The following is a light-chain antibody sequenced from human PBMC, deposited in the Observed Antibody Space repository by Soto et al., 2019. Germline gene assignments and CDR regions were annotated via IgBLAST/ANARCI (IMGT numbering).Light chain of an antibody. V-gene: IGKV3-20*01. Sequence: EIVLTQSPGTLSLSPGERATLSCRASQSVSSSYLAWYQQKPGQAPRLLIYGASSRATDITDRFSGSGSGTDFTLTISRLEPEDFAVYYCQQYSRSPRTFGHGPKVEIK. J-gene: IGKJ1*01. CDR1: QSVSSSY. CDR3: QQYSRSPRT. CDR2: GAS.